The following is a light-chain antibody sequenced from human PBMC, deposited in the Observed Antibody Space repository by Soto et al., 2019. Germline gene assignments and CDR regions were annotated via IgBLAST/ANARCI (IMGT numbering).Light chain of an antibody. CDR3: SSYTTSSTLV. J-gene: IGLJ1*01. V-gene: IGLV2-14*01. CDR2: EVS. CDR1: SNDVGGYNY. Sequence: QSVLTQPASVSGSPRQSMTISCTGTSNDVGGYNYVSWYQQHPGKAPKLMIYEVSNRPSGVSNRFSGSKSGNTASLTISGLQVEDEANYYCSSYTTSSTLVFGTGTKLTVL.